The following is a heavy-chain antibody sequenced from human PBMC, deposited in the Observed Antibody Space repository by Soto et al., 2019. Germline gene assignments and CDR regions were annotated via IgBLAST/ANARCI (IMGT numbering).Heavy chain of an antibody. CDR2: IYYSGST. J-gene: IGHJ6*02. CDR1: GGSISSYY. V-gene: IGHV4-59*01. Sequence: PSETLSLTCTVSGGSISSYYWSWIRQPPGKGLEWIGYIYYSGSTNYNPSLKSRVTISVDTSKNQFSLKLSSVTAADTAVHYCARGSDFWSGSYMDVWGQGTTVTVSS. CDR3: ARGSDFWSGSYMDV. D-gene: IGHD3-3*01.